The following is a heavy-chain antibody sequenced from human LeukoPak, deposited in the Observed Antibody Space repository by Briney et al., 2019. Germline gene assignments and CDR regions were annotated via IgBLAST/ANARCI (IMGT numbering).Heavy chain of an antibody. CDR2: ISSNGSSV. CDR1: GFTFSKYS. D-gene: IGHD3-3*01. J-gene: IGHJ6*03. Sequence: GGSLRLSCAASGFTFSKYSMNWVRQAPGKGLEWVSYISSNGSSVQYADSVKGRFTFSRDNAKNSLYLQMSSLRAKDTAVYYCARDGYDFWSGSIYYYFYMGVWGKGTTVTVSS. CDR3: ARDGYDFWSGSIYYYFYMGV. V-gene: IGHV3-48*01.